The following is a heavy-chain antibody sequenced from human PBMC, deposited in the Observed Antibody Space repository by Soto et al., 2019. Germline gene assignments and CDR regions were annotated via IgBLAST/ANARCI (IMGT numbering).Heavy chain of an antibody. CDR2: MNPNNGNS. Sequence: QVQLVQSGAEVKKPGASVKVSCKASGYTFITYDINWVRQAAGQGLEWMGWMNPNNGNSGYAQKIQGRVTMTRNTSISTAYMELSSLIFDDTAVYFCARRKERSGPNYSASWCQGSLVTVSS. J-gene: IGHJ4*02. CDR3: ARRKERSGPNYSAS. V-gene: IGHV1-8*01. CDR1: GYTFITYD. D-gene: IGHD6-25*01.